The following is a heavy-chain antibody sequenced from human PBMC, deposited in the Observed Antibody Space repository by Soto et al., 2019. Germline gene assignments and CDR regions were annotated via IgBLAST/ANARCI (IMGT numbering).Heavy chain of an antibody. V-gene: IGHV3-23*01. CDR2: ISGSGGST. J-gene: IGHJ6*02. CDR3: AKGIYTIFGVVYGMDV. Sequence: GGSLRLSCAASGFTFSSYAMSWVRQAPGKGLEWVSAISGSGGSTYYADSVKGRFTISRDNSKNTLYLQMNSLRAEDTAVYYCAKGIYTIFGVVYGMDVWGQGTTVTVSS. CDR1: GFTFSSYA. D-gene: IGHD3-3*01.